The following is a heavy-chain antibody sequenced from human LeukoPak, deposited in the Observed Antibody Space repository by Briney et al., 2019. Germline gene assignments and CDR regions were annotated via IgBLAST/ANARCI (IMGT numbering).Heavy chain of an antibody. Sequence: PSETLSLTCTVSGGSISSGDYYWRWIRQPPGKGLEWIGYIYYSGSTYYHPSLKSRVTISVDTSKTQFSLKLSSVTAADTAVYYCARGTKTGTNYWGQGTLGTVS. V-gene: IGHV4-30-4*08. CDR2: IYYSGST. D-gene: IGHD3-9*01. J-gene: IGHJ4*02. CDR3: ARGTKTGTNY. CDR1: GGSISSGDYY.